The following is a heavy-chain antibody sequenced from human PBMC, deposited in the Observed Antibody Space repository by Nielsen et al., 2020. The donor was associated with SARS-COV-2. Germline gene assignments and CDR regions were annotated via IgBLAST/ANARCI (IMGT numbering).Heavy chain of an antibody. J-gene: IGHJ4*02. CDR3: VKGREGDGYNIFDY. CDR1: GFTFSRYA. D-gene: IGHD5-24*01. Sequence: GESLKISCSASGFTFSRYAMHWVRQAPGKGLEYVSAISNNGGSTYYADSVKGRFTISRDNSKNTLYLQMSSLRAEDTAVYYCVKGREGDGYNIFDYWGQGTLVTVSS. CDR2: ISNNGGST. V-gene: IGHV3-64D*09.